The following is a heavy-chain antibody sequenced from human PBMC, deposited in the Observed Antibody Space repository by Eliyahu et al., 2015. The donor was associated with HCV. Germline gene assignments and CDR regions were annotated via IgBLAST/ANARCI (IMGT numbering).Heavy chain of an antibody. V-gene: IGHV3-11*01. D-gene: IGHD3-9*01. J-gene: IGHJ6*01. CDR1: GFDFGXRX. Sequence: QVQLVESGGGLVKPGGSLRLSCVASGFDFGXRXMNWIRQAPGKGLEWLAVIGARGDSALYADSVQGRFTISRDNAKNSLFLQINNLRADDTGVYFCARGCTSAWFKACYNGLDVWGQGTTVTVSP. CDR2: IGARGDSA. CDR3: ARGCTSAWFKACYNGLDV.